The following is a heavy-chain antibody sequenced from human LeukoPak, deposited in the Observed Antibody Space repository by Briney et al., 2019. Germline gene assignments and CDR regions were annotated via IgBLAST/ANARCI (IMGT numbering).Heavy chain of an antibody. V-gene: IGHV3-66*02. J-gene: IGHJ4*02. D-gene: IGHD3-16*01. Sequence: GGSLRLSCAPSGFTVSNNYMSWVRQAPGKGLEWVSVIYSGDNTYYVESVKGRFTISRDNSKNTLFLQMNRLRAEDTAVYYCAGRRVLDASFDYWGQGTLVTVSS. CDR1: GFTVSNNY. CDR3: AGRRVLDASFDY. CDR2: IYSGDNT.